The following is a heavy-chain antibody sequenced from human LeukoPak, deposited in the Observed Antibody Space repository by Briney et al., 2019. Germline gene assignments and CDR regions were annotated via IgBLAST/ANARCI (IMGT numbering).Heavy chain of an antibody. CDR3: TRFMVRGAYTPLGYFDY. V-gene: IGHV4-34*01. Sequence: SETLSLTCAVYGGSFSGYYWSWIRQPPGKGLEWIGEINHSGSTNYNPSLKSRVTISVDTSKNQFSLKLSSVTAADTAVYYCTRFMVRGAYTPLGYFDYWGQGTLVTVSS. CDR1: GGSFSGYY. J-gene: IGHJ4*02. D-gene: IGHD3-10*01. CDR2: INHSGST.